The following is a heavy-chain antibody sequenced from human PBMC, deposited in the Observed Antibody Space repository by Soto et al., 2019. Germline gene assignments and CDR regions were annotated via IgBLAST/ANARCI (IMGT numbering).Heavy chain of an antibody. J-gene: IGHJ5*02. Sequence: QVQLQESGPGLVKPSQTLSLTCTVSGGSISSGGYYWSWIRQHPGKGLEWIGYIYYSGSTYYNPSLKSRVTISVDTSKNQFSLKLSSVTAADTAVYYCARGQYCGGDCYSLSLWFDPWGQGTLVTVSS. CDR2: IYYSGST. CDR3: ARGQYCGGDCYSLSLWFDP. V-gene: IGHV4-31*03. D-gene: IGHD2-21*02. CDR1: GGSISSGGYY.